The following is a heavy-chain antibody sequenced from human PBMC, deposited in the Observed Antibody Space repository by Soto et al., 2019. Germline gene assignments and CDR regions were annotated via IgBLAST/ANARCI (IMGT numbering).Heavy chain of an antibody. J-gene: IGHJ5*02. CDR3: ARDTNSLDL. D-gene: IGHD2-8*01. CDR1: SYSISSGFF. V-gene: IGHV4-38-2*02. CDR2: IYHTGDT. Sequence: PSETLSLTCVVSSYSISSGFFWAWIRQPPGKGLEWVGSIYHTGDTHYNPSLRSQASVSVDTSKNHFSLRLTYLTAADTAVYFCARDTNSLDLWGQGILVTVSS.